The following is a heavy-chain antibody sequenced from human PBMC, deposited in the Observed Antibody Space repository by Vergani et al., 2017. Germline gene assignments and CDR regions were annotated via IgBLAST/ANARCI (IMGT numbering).Heavy chain of an antibody. CDR1: GYTFTGYY. V-gene: IGHV1-2*04. CDR3: ARGHQLLVDY. Sequence: QVQLVQSGAEVKKPGASVKVSCKASGYTFTGYYMHWVRQAPGQGLEWMGWINLNSGGTNYAQKFQGWVTMTRDTSISTAYMELSRLRSDDTAVYYCARGHQLLVDYWGQGTLVTVSS. CDR2: INLNSGGT. D-gene: IGHD2-2*01. J-gene: IGHJ4*02.